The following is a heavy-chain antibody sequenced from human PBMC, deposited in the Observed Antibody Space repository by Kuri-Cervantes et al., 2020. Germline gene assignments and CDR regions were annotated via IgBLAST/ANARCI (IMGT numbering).Heavy chain of an antibody. CDR2: INQSGST. CDR3: ARQRGSYSGSYFDY. Sequence: ESLKISCAVYGGSFSGYYWSWIRQPPGKGLEWIGEINQSGSTYYNPSLKSRVTISVDTSKNQFSLKLSSVTAADTAVYYCARQRGSYSGSYFDYWGQGTLVTVSS. V-gene: IGHV4-34*01. CDR1: GGSFSGYY. D-gene: IGHD1-26*01. J-gene: IGHJ4*02.